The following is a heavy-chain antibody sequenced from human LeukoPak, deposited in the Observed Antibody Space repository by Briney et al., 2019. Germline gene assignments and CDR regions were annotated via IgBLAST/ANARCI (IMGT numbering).Heavy chain of an antibody. CDR1: GFTFSNAW. D-gene: IGHD2-15*01. V-gene: IGHV3-15*01. Sequence: GGSLRLSCAASGFTFSNAWMSWVRQAPGKGLEWVGRIKSKTDGGTTDYAAPVKGRFTISRDDSKNTLYLQMNSLKTEDTAVYYCTTDHVVVVAAILLDYWGQGTLVTVSS. CDR2: IKSKTDGGTT. J-gene: IGHJ4*02. CDR3: TTDHVVVVAAILLDY.